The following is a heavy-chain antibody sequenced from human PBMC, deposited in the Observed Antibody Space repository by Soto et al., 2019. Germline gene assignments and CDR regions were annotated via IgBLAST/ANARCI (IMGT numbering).Heavy chain of an antibody. CDR2: ITYDSSHI. CDR3: ATPYYYDH. J-gene: IGHJ5*02. CDR1: GFTFSAYT. V-gene: IGHV3-21*01. D-gene: IGHD3-22*01. Sequence: AGSMRLSCAVSGFTFSAYTMTWVSPPPGNGLEWLASITYDSSHIAHGDSVGGRFTVSRDNARKSVYLQMDSLGAEDTAIYYCATPYYYDHWGPGTLVTVSS.